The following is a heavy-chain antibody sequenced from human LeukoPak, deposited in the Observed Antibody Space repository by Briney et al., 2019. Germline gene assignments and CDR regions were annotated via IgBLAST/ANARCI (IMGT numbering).Heavy chain of an antibody. J-gene: IGHJ2*01. CDR3: ARVVDGWGANWYFDI. Sequence: GGSLRLSCAASGFTFSSYWMTWVRQAPGKGLEWVANIKEDGSKKYVMNSVKGRFSISRDNADRSLYLQMNNLRVDDTAVYYCARVVDGWGANWYFDIWGRGTLVTVSS. CDR1: GFTFSSYW. D-gene: IGHD1-26*01. CDR2: IKEDGSKK. V-gene: IGHV3-7*03.